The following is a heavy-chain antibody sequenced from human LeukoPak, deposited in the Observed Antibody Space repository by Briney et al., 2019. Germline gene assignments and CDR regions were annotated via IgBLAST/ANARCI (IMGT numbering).Heavy chain of an antibody. Sequence: ASVKVSFTAAGYTFSSSFMHWVRQAPGQGLEWMGIINPSGGSPTYAQKFQGRVTMTRDTSTSTVYMELSSLRSEDTAMYYCARDISSSSLGEPWGQGTLVTVSS. CDR2: INPSGGSP. V-gene: IGHV1-46*01. D-gene: IGHD6-6*01. J-gene: IGHJ5*02. CDR1: GYTFSSSF. CDR3: ARDISSSSLGEP.